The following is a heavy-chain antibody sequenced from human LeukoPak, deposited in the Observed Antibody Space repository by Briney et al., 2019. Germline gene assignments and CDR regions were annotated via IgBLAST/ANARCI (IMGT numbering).Heavy chain of an antibody. V-gene: IGHV4-4*09. Sequence: TSETLSLTCTVSGGSISSYYWSWLRQPPGKGLEWIGYVYTSGSTNYNPSLKSRVTISVDTSKNQFSLKLSSVTAADTAVYYCARRSIYSSSWFDPWGQGTLVTVSS. CDR3: ARRSIYSSSWFDP. D-gene: IGHD6-6*01. CDR2: VYTSGST. CDR1: GGSISSYY. J-gene: IGHJ5*02.